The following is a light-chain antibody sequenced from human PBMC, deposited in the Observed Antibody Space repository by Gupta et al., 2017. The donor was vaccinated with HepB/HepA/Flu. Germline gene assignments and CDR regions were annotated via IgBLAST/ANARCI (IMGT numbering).Light chain of an antibody. CDR1: SEYSTYA. CDR2: LKSDGSH. CDR3: QTWGTGFRV. J-gene: IGLJ3*02. V-gene: IGLV4-69*01. Sequence: QLVLTQSPSASASLGASVKITCTLSSEYSTYAIAWHQQQPEKGPRYLLTLKSDGSHNKGDEIPDRFSGSSSGAARSLTISSLQSEDEGDYYCQTWGTGFRVFGGGTKLTVL.